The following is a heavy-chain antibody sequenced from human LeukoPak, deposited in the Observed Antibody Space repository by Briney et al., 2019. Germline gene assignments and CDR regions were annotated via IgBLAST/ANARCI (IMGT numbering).Heavy chain of an antibody. CDR1: GGTISSYT. CDR3: ARDGGVYDRSGYYLDY. D-gene: IGHD3-22*01. V-gene: IGHV1-69*04. Sequence: ASVKVSCKASGGTISSYTISWVRQAHGQGLEWMGRIIPILGIANYAQKFQGRVTITADKSTSTAYMELSSLRSEDTAVYYCARDGGVYDRSGYYLDYWGQGTLVTVSS. J-gene: IGHJ4*02. CDR2: IIPILGIA.